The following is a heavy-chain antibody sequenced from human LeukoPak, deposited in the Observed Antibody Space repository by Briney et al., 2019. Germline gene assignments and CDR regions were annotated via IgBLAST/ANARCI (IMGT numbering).Heavy chain of an antibody. Sequence: ASVKVSCKVSGYTLTELSMHWVRQSPGKGLEWMGGFDPEDGETIYAQKFQGRVTMTEDTSTDTAYMELSSLRSEDTAVYYCATVRDYWLAVDAFDIWGQGTMVTVSS. CDR1: GYTLTELS. CDR3: ATVRDYWLAVDAFDI. J-gene: IGHJ3*02. V-gene: IGHV1-24*01. CDR2: FDPEDGET. D-gene: IGHD2-8*02.